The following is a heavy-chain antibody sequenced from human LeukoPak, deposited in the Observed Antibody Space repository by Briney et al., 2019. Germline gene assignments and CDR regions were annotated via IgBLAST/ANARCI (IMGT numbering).Heavy chain of an antibody. V-gene: IGHV4-34*01. CDR1: GGPFSGYY. CDR2: VTRNGDI. CDR3: ARLSLMNPQLAYWYFDV. J-gene: IGHJ2*01. D-gene: IGHD1-1*01. Sequence: PSETLSLTCAVYGGPFSGYYWSWIRQPPGKGLEWIGEVTRNGDINYNPSLKSRVTLSLEASQNKFSLTVNSVGAADTAVYYCARLSLMNPQLAYWYFDVWGRGTLVTVSS.